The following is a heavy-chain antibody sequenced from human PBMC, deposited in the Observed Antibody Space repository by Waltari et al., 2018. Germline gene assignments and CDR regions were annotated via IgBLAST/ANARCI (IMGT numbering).Heavy chain of an antibody. Sequence: QVQLQESGPGLVKPSETLSLTCTVSGGSISSHYWSWIRQPPGTGLEWIGYIYYSGSTNYNPSLKSRVTISVDTSKNQFSLKLSSVTAADTAVYYCASGPYDYVWGSYRLSPEYYFDYWGQGTLVTVSS. CDR2: IYYSGST. J-gene: IGHJ4*02. V-gene: IGHV4-59*11. D-gene: IGHD3-16*02. CDR3: ASGPYDYVWGSYRLSPEYYFDY. CDR1: GGSISSHY.